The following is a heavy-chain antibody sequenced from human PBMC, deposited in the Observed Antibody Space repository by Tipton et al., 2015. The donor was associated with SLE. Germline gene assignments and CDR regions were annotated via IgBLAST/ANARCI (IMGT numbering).Heavy chain of an antibody. D-gene: IGHD2-15*01. V-gene: IGHV4-39*07. J-gene: IGHJ5*02. CDR1: GGSISSSSYY. CDR3: ARGQDIVVVVAPGWFDP. CDR2: IYYSGST. Sequence: TLSLTCTVSGGSISSSSYYWGWIRQPPGKGLEWIGSIYYSGSTYYNPSLKSRVTISVDTSKNQFSLKLSPVTAADTAVYYCARGQDIVVVVAPGWFDPWGQGTLVTVSS.